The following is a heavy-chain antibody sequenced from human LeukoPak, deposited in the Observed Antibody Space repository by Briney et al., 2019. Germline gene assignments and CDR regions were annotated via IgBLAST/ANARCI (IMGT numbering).Heavy chain of an antibody. V-gene: IGHV3-53*01. D-gene: IGHD2-15*01. Sequence: PGGSLRLSCAPSGFTDNNNYMNWLRQAPGKGLEWVSLVNSADTTYYADSVKGRFLISRDNSKNTLYLQMSSLRVQDTAIYYCAKEARIGGFDFWGKGTLVTVS. CDR1: GFTDNNNY. CDR2: VNSADTT. CDR3: AKEARIGGFDF. J-gene: IGHJ4*02.